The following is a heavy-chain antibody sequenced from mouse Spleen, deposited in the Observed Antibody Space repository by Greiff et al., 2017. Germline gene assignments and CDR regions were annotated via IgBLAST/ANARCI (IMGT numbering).Heavy chain of an antibody. D-gene: IGHD1-2*01. J-gene: IGHJ2*01. Sequence: EVMLVESGGGLVKRGGSLKLSCAASGFTFSDYGMHWVRQAPEKGLEWVAYISSGSSTIYYADTVKGRFTISRDNAKNTLFLQMTSLRSEDTAMYYCEITTATFDYWGQGTTLTVSS. V-gene: IGHV5-17*01. CDR1: GFTFSDYG. CDR2: ISSGSSTI. CDR3: EITTATFDY.